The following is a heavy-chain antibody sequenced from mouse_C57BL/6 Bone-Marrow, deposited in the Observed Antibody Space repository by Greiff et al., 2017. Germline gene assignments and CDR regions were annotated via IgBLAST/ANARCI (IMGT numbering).Heavy chain of an antibody. D-gene: IGHD2-10*01. CDR2: IYPRSGNT. Sequence: QVQLQQSGAELARPGASVKLSCKASGYTFTSYGISWVKQRTGQGLEWIGEIYPRSGNTYYNEKFKGKATLTADKSSSTAYMELRRLTSEDSAVYFCARRLLGYAMNYWAQGSSVTVSS. J-gene: IGHJ4*01. V-gene: IGHV1-81*01. CDR3: ARRLLGYAMNY. CDR1: GYTFTSYG.